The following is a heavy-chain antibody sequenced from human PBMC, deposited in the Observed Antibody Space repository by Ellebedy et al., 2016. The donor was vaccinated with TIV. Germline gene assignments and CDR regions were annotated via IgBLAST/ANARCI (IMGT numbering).Heavy chain of an antibody. CDR1: GYTFTSYA. V-gene: IGHV1-3*01. CDR3: AREPGPGGYYYGSGNPFDY. Sequence: ASVKVSXXASGYTFTSYAMHWVRQAPGQRLEWMGWINAGNGNTKYSQKFQGRVTITRDTSASTAYMELSSLRSEDTAVYYCAREPGPGGYYYGSGNPFDYWGQGTLVTVSS. D-gene: IGHD3-10*01. J-gene: IGHJ4*02. CDR2: INAGNGNT.